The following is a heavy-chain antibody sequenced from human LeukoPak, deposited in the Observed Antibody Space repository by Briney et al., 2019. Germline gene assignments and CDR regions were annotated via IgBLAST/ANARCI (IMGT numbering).Heavy chain of an antibody. CDR1: DGSISNSY. CDR2: IHSSGST. CDR3: AYSYDGKVVPFDC. J-gene: IGHJ4*02. D-gene: IGHD4-23*01. Sequence: PSETLSLTCTVSDGSISNSYWNWVQQPPGKGLEWLGYIHSSGSTNYNPSLKSRITLSIDTSKNQFSLRLTSVTAADTAVYYCAYSYDGKVVPFDCWGQGSLVTVSS. V-gene: IGHV4-4*09.